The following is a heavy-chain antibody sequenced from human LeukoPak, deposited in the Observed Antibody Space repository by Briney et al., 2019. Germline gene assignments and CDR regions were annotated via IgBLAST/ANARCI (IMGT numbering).Heavy chain of an antibody. V-gene: IGHV5-51*01. Sequence: GESLKISCKGSGYSFTSYWIGWVRQMPGKGLEWVGIIYPGDSDTRYSPSFQGQVTMSADKSISTAYLQWSSLKASDTAMYYCARQVPGCSGGSCYSGWFDPWGQGTLATVSS. D-gene: IGHD2-15*01. J-gene: IGHJ5*02. CDR1: GYSFTSYW. CDR2: IYPGDSDT. CDR3: ARQVPGCSGGSCYSGWFDP.